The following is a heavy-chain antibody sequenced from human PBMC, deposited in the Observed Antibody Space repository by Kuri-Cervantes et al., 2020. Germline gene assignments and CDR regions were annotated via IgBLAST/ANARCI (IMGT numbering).Heavy chain of an antibody. CDR1: GFTFSSYS. D-gene: IGHD5-12*01. V-gene: IGHV3-23*01. J-gene: IGHJ4*02. CDR3: ARDDKVYGGIYYGDH. Sequence: GESLKISCAASGFTFSSYSMSWVRQAPGKGLEWVSTSSDNTYYADSVKGRFTISRDNSKNTLYLQMNSLRAEDTATYYCARDDKVYGGIYYGDHWGQGTLVTVSS. CDR2: SSDNT.